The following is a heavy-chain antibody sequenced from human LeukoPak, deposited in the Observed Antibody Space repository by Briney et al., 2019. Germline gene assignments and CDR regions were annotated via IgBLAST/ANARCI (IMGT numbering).Heavy chain of an antibody. Sequence: PGGPLRLSCAASGFTFSDYYMSWIRQAPGKGLEWVSYISSSGSTIYYADSVKGRFTISRDNAKNSLYLQMNSLRAEDTAVYYCAREDCSSTSCYEDYWGQGTLVTVSS. CDR1: GFTFSDYY. CDR3: AREDCSSTSCYEDY. J-gene: IGHJ4*02. D-gene: IGHD2-2*01. CDR2: ISSSGSTI. V-gene: IGHV3-11*04.